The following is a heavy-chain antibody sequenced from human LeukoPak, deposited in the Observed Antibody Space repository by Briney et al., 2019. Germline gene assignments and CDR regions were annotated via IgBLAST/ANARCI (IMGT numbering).Heavy chain of an antibody. J-gene: IGHJ2*01. CDR3: ARDWSPGNYWYFDL. CDR2: IYYSGST. D-gene: IGHD1-26*01. CDR1: GGSISSGDYY. V-gene: IGHV4-30-4*01. Sequence: SETLSLTCTVSGGSISSGDYYWSWIRQPPGKGLEWIGYIYYSGSTYYNPSLKSRVTISVDTSKNQFSLKLSSVTAADTAVYYCARDWSPGNYWYFDLWGRGTLVTVSS.